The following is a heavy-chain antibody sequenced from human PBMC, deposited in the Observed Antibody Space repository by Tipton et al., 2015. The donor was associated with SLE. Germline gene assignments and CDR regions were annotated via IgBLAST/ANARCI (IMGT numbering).Heavy chain of an antibody. V-gene: IGHV4-4*07. D-gene: IGHD1-26*01. CDR3: ARGIRIVGATHDAFDI. CDR1: GGSISSYY. J-gene: IGHJ3*02. CDR2: IYTSGST. Sequence: GLVKPSETLSLTCTVSGGSISSYYWSWIRQPAGKGLEWIGRIYTSGSTNYNPSLKSRVTISVDTSKNQFSLKLSSVTAADTAVYYCARGIRIVGATHDAFDIWGQGTMVTVSS.